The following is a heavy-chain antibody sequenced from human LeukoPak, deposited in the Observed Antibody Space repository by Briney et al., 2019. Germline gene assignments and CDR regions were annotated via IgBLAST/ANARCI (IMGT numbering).Heavy chain of an antibody. V-gene: IGHV4-31*03. CDR2: IYYSGST. D-gene: IGHD3-10*01. Sequence: SQTLSLTCTVSGGSISSGGYYWSWIRQHPGKGLEWIGYIYYSGSTYYNPSLKSRVTISVDTSKNQFSLKLSSVTAADTAVYYCARDPGHYYGSGSYYYYYGMDVWGKGTTVTVSS. CDR3: ARDPGHYYGSGSYYYYYGMDV. CDR1: GGSISSGGYY. J-gene: IGHJ6*04.